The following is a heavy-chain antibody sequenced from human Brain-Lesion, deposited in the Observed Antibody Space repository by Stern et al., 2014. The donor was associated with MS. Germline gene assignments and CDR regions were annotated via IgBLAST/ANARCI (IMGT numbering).Heavy chain of an antibody. V-gene: IGHV3-21*01. Sequence: EVQLVESGGGLVKPGGSLRLSCEASGFTFNSYSMNWVRQAPGKGLEWVSSISVGTDYIYYADSVKGRFTNSGDNAKNTLFLQINTLRAEDTGVYYCARVDCSGTNCFYYYYGMDVWGQGTTVTVSS. CDR2: ISVGTDYI. J-gene: IGHJ6*02. CDR1: GFTFNSYS. D-gene: IGHD2-2*01. CDR3: ARVDCSGTNCFYYYYGMDV.